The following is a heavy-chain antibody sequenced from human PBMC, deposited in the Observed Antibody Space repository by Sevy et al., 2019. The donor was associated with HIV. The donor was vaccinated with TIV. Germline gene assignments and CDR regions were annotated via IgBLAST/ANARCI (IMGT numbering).Heavy chain of an antibody. Sequence: ASVKVSCKVSGYTLNYFSFHWVRQAPGKGLEGVGGFEEVGEILYAQKFQGRVTMTEETSTDTVYMELSRLRPEDTAVYYCATDIVVGRDYWGQGTLLTVSS. CDR3: ATDIVVGRDY. J-gene: IGHJ4*02. CDR2: FEEVGEI. D-gene: IGHD2-2*01. CDR1: GYTLNYFS. V-gene: IGHV1-24*01.